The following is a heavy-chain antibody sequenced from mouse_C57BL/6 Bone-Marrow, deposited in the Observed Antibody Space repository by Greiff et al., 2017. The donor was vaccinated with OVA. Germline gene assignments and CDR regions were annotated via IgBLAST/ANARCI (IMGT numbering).Heavy chain of an antibody. CDR1: GYSITSGYY. V-gene: IGHV3-6*01. J-gene: IGHJ1*03. D-gene: IGHD2-3*01. CDR2: ISYDGSN. Sequence: EVKLQESGPGLVKPSQSLSLTCSVTGYSITSGYYWNWIRQFPGNKLEWMGYISYDGSNNYNPSLKNRISITRDTSKNQFFLKLNSVTTEDTATYYCARELDGYSYFDVWGTGTTVTVSS. CDR3: ARELDGYSYFDV.